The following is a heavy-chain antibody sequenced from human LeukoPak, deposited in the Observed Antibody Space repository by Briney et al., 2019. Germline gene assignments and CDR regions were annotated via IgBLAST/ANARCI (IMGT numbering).Heavy chain of an antibody. CDR2: ISWDAGST. Sequence: GGSLRLSCAASGFTFDDYAMHWVRQAPGKGLEWVSLISWDAGSTFYTDSVKGRFTISRDNSKNSLYLQMNSLRAEDTALYYCAKATIWFGDRGGYGMDVWGQGTTVTVSS. CDR1: GFTFDDYA. D-gene: IGHD3-10*01. CDR3: AKATIWFGDRGGYGMDV. J-gene: IGHJ6*02. V-gene: IGHV3-43D*03.